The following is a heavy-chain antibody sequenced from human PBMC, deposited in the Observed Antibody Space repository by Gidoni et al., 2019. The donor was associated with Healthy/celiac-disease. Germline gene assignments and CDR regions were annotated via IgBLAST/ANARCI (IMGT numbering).Heavy chain of an antibody. V-gene: IGHV4-59*01. D-gene: IGHD3-16*01. CDR1: GGSISSYY. CDR2: IYYSGST. Sequence: QVQLQESGPGLVKPSETLSLTCTVSGGSISSYYWSWIRQPPGKGLEWIGYIYYSGSTNYNPSLKSRVTISVDTSKNQFSLKLSSVTAADTAVYYCARDKVGGVDNGMFDYWGQGTLVTVSS. J-gene: IGHJ4*02. CDR3: ARDKVGGVDNGMFDY.